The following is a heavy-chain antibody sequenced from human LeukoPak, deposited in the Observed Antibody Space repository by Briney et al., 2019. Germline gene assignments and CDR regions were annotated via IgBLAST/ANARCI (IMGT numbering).Heavy chain of an antibody. V-gene: IGHV4-39*07. CDR2: IYYTGSI. CDR3: ARDQFQVVYFDY. Sequence: PSETLSLTCTVSGGSISSSSYFWGWIRQPPGKGLEWIGSIYYTGSIYYNPSLKSRVTISVDTSKSQFSLKLSSVTAADTAVYYCARDQFQVVYFDYWGQGILVTVSS. CDR1: GGSISSSSYF. J-gene: IGHJ4*02. D-gene: IGHD2-21*01.